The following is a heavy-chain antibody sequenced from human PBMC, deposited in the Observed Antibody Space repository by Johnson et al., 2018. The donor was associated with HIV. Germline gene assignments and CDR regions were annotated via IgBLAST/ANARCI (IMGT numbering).Heavy chain of an antibody. CDR2: ISGSGGGT. CDR1: GFIFSDYA. J-gene: IGHJ3*01. CDR3: AGEVFTNGFDV. V-gene: IGHV3-23*04. D-gene: IGHD3-10*01. Sequence: VQLVESGGGVVQPGRSLRLSCAASGFIFSDYAMHWVRLAPGKGLEWVSAISGSGGGTYYADSVKGRFTISRDTSKNKLFLQMKFITVEDTAMYYCAGEVFTNGFDVWGQGTMLTVSS.